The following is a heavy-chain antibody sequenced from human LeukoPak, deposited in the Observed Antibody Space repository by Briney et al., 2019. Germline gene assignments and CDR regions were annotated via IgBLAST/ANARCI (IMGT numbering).Heavy chain of an antibody. CDR1: GYTFTDYY. J-gene: IGHJ4*02. Sequence: AASVKVSCKASGYTFTDYYMHWVRQAPGQGLEWMGWINPDSGGTNYAQNSQGRVTMTRDTSISTAYMELSRLRSDDTAVYYCARPFIETPSLGALDYWGQGTLVTVSS. CDR3: ARPFIETPSLGALDY. D-gene: IGHD4-23*01. CDR2: INPDSGGT. V-gene: IGHV1-2*02.